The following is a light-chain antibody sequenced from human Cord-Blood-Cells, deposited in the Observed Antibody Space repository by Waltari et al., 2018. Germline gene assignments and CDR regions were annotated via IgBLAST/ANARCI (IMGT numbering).Light chain of an antibody. CDR3: QQYDNLPFT. V-gene: IGKV1-33*01. CDR2: DAS. CDR1: QDISNY. J-gene: IGKJ3*01. Sequence: DIQMTQSPSSLSASVGARVTITCQASQDISNYLNWYQQKPGKAPKLLIYDASNLETGVPSRFSGSGFGTDFTFTISSLQPEDIATYYCQQYDNLPFTFGPGTKVDIK.